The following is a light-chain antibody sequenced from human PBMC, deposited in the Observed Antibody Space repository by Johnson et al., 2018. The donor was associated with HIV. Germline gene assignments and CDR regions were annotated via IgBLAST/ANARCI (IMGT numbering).Light chain of an antibody. V-gene: IGLV1-51*01. CDR2: DSN. Sequence: QSVLTQPPSVSAAPGQKVTISCSGSSSNIGNNYVSWYQQLPGTAPKLLIYDSNKRPSGIPDRFSGSKSGTSATLGITGLQTGDEADYYCGAWDSSLSGFGLGTGTMVTVL. CDR1: SSNIGNNY. CDR3: GAWDSSLSGFG. J-gene: IGLJ1*01.